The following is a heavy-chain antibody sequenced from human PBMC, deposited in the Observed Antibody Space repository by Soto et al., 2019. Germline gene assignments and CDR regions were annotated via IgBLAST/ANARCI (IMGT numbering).Heavy chain of an antibody. J-gene: IGHJ4*02. CDR2: IIPIFGTA. V-gene: IGHV1-69*13. CDR1: GGTFSSYA. CDR3: ARAHYYDSSGYYPARVFYYFDY. Sequence: ASVKVSCKAPGGTFSSYAISWVRQAPGQGLEWMGGIIPIFGTANYAQKFQGRVTITADESTSTAYMELSSLRSEDTAVYYCARAHYYDSSGYYPARVFYYFDYWGQGTLVTVSS. D-gene: IGHD3-22*01.